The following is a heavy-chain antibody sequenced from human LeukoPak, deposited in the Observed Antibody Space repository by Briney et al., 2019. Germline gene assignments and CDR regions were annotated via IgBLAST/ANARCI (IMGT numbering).Heavy chain of an antibody. CDR1: GESFSGYF. CDR3: ARDIAHCSGDICYNIRFDF. J-gene: IGHJ5*01. CDR2: INHSGYT. Sequence: SETLSLTCAVYGESFSGYFWSWIRQPPGKGLEWIGEINHSGYTNYNPSLKSRVTISVDTSKKQFSLKLNSVTAADTAVYYCARDIAHCSGDICYNIRFDFWGQGTLVTVSS. D-gene: IGHD2-15*01. V-gene: IGHV4-34*01.